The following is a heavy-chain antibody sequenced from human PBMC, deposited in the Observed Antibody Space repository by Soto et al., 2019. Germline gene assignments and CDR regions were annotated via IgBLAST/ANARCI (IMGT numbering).Heavy chain of an antibody. V-gene: IGHV3-23*01. CDR2: ISGSGGST. Sequence: EVQLLESGGGLVQPGGSLRLSCAASGFTFSSYAMSWVSQSPGKGLEWVSAISGSGGSTFYADSMKGRFPISRDNSKNTLYLQMNNLRAEDTSVYYCAKGRSYMDIVTVPDARASPVYCGQGTMITVSS. J-gene: IGHJ4*02. CDR3: AKGRSYMDIVTVPDARASPVY. D-gene: IGHD2-2*03. CDR1: GFTFSSYA.